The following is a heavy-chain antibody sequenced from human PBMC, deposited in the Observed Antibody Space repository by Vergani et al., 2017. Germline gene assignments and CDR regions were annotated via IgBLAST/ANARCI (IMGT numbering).Heavy chain of an antibody. CDR2: IYYSGSS. CDR1: GGSISSSSYY. CDR3: ARHNLDHLSRGAGAPNFDY. J-gene: IGHJ4*02. D-gene: IGHD6-19*01. V-gene: IGHV4-39*01. Sequence: QLQLQESGPGLVKPSETLSLTCTVSGGSISSSSYYWGWIRQPPGKGLEWIGSIYYSGSSYYNPSLKSRVNISVDTSKTQFSLKRSSMTAADTAVYYCARHNLDHLSRGAGAPNFDYWGQGTLVTVSS.